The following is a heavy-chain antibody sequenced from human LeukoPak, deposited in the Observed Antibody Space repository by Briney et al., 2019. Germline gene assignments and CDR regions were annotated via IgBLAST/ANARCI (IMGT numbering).Heavy chain of an antibody. CDR1: GYTFTGYC. V-gene: IGHV1-2*06. Sequence: ASVKVSCKDCGYTFTGYCMHWVRQAPGQGLEWMGRINPNSGGTNYAQKFQGRVTMTRDPSIRTAYMELSRLRSDDTAVYYCATDAYYYDSSGYSTSVHYFDYWGQGTLVTVSS. D-gene: IGHD3-22*01. CDR2: INPNSGGT. CDR3: ATDAYYYDSSGYSTSVHYFDY. J-gene: IGHJ4*02.